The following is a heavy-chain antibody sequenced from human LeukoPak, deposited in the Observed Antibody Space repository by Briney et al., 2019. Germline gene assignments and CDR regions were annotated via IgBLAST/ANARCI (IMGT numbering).Heavy chain of an antibody. V-gene: IGHV1-18*01. CDR3: ASQHSYYDFWSGYHDAFDI. CDR2: ISAYNGNT. J-gene: IGHJ3*02. CDR1: GYTFTSYG. Sequence: GASVKVSCKASGYTFTSYGISWVRQAPGQGLEWMGWISAYNGNTNYAQKLQGRVTMTTDTSTSTACMELRSLRSDDTAVYYCASQHSYYDFWSGYHDAFDIWGQGTMVTVSS. D-gene: IGHD3-3*01.